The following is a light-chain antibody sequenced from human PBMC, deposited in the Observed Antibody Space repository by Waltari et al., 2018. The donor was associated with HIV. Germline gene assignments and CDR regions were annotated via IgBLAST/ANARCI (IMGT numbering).Light chain of an antibody. Sequence: QSVLTQPPSVSVAPGQRVTFSCTGNRPNIGAGYDVNRYQQLPGKAPKLLISDNTNRPSGVPDRFSGSKSGTSASLAITGLRAEDEADYYCQSYPASLTVSLIFGGGTRLTVL. CDR3: QSYPASLTVSLI. V-gene: IGLV1-40*01. J-gene: IGLJ2*01. CDR2: DNT. CDR1: RPNIGAGYD.